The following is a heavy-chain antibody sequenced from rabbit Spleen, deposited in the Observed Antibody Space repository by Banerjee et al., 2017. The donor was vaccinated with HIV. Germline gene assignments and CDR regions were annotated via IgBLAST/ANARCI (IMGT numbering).Heavy chain of an antibody. D-gene: IGHD5-1*01. CDR3: LREGF. J-gene: IGHJ3*01. CDR1: GFSFSSSDY. V-gene: IGHV1S43*01. CDR2: IVPIFGVT. Sequence: QSLEESGGGLVQPEGSLALTCKASGFSFSSSDYICWVRQAPGKGLEWIGYIVPIFGVTYYATWVNGRFTISSDNAQNTLYLRLSSLTAADTATYFCLREGFWGPGTLVTVS.